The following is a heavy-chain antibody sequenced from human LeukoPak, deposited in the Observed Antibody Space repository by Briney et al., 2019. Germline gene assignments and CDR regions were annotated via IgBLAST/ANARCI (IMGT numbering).Heavy chain of an antibody. CDR1: GFTFSSSA. Sequence: PGGSLRLSCAASGFTFSSSAMSWVRQAPGKGLEWVTSMSSSGGSTYYADSVKGRLTISRDNSKNTLYLQMNSLRAEDTAVYYCAKWGLSRFDYWGQGTLVTVSS. V-gene: IGHV3-23*01. D-gene: IGHD3-16*02. CDR2: MSSSGGST. J-gene: IGHJ4*02. CDR3: AKWGLSRFDY.